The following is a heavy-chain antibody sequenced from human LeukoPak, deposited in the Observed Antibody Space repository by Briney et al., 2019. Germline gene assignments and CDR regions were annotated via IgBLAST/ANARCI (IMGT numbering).Heavy chain of an antibody. CDR2: ISSSSSYI. D-gene: IGHD4-17*01. CDR1: GFTFSSYS. V-gene: IGHV3-21*01. CDR3: ARGLTTVPDY. Sequence: GGSLRLSCAASGFTFSSYSMSWVRQAPGKGLEWVSSISSSSSYIYYADSVKGRFTISRDNAKNSLYLQMNSLRAEDTAVYYCARGLTTVPDYWGQGTLVTVSS. J-gene: IGHJ4*02.